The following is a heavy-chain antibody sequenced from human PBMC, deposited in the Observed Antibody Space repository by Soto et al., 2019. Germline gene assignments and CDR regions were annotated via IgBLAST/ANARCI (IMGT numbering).Heavy chain of an antibody. CDR3: ARHSSQNVDWLEY. CDR2: IFYSGST. Sequence: QVQLQESGPGLVRPSETLSLTCTVSGGSISPYYWSWVRQPPGKGLEWIAFIFYSGSTNYNPSLKSRVTISVDTSKNQFSLKLPSVTAADTAVYYCARHSSQNVDWLEYWGQGTLVTVSS. V-gene: IGHV4-59*08. J-gene: IGHJ4*02. D-gene: IGHD3-9*01. CDR1: GGSISPYY.